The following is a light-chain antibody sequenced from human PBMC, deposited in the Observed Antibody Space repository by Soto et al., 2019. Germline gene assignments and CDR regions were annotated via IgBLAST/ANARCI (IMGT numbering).Light chain of an antibody. CDR1: TGAVTSGYD. J-gene: IGLJ3*02. Sequence: QAVVTQEPSLTVSPGGTVTLTCASSTGAVTSGYDPNWFQQKPVQAPRALMYSTINKHSWTPARFSGSLLGGKAALTLSGVQTEDEAEYYCLLYYGGAQLVFGGGTKLTVL. CDR2: STI. CDR3: LLYYGGAQLV. V-gene: IGLV7-43*01.